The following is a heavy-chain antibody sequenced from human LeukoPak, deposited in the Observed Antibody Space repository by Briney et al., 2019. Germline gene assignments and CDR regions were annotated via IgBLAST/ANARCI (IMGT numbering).Heavy chain of an antibody. CDR2: IWYDGSNK. J-gene: IGHJ6*02. V-gene: IGHV3-30*02. CDR3: AKDTYSGSPRLGLPDYYYGMDV. D-gene: IGHD1-26*01. Sequence: AGGSLRLSCAASGFTFSSYGMHWVRQAPGKGLEWVAVIWYDGSNKYYADSVKGRFTISRDNSKNTLYLQMNSLRAEDTAVYYCAKDTYSGSPRLGLPDYYYGMDVWGQGTTVTVSS. CDR1: GFTFSSYG.